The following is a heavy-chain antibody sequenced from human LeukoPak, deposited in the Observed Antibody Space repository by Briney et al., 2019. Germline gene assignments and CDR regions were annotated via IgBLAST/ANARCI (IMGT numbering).Heavy chain of an antibody. CDR1: GFTFSGSA. CDR2: IRSKANSYAT. Sequence: GRSLRLSCAASGFTFSGSAMHCVRQASWKGLEWVGRIRSKANSYATAYAASVKGRFTISRDDSKNTAYLQMNSLKTEDTAVYYCTSGYCSSTSCFDYWGQGTLVTVSS. CDR3: TSGYCSSTSCFDY. D-gene: IGHD2-2*03. J-gene: IGHJ4*02. V-gene: IGHV3-73*01.